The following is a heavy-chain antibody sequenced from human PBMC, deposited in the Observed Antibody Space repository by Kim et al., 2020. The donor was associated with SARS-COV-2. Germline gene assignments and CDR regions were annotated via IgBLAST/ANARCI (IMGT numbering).Heavy chain of an antibody. CDR2: IYSDGSRI. J-gene: IGHJ4*02. CDR1: GFGFSDNW. Sequence: GGSLRLSCTASGFGFSDNWWMHWVRQAPGKGLLWVSRIYSDGSRIKYADSVKGRFTISRDNAKNTLYLQMNSLRAEDTAIYYCARTIERSEVRGFDFWGQGALVTVSS. V-gene: IGHV3-74*03. CDR3: ARTIERSEVRGFDF. D-gene: IGHD3-10*01.